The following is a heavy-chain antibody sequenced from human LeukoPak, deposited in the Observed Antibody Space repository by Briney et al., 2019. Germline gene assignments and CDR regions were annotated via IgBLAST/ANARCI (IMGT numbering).Heavy chain of an antibody. CDR3: ARDALGRGSSYLTGDQ. J-gene: IGHJ4*02. CDR2: IYISGAT. D-gene: IGHD5-18*01. CDR1: GFTVSSNY. Sequence: GGSLRLSCAALGFTVSSNYMSWVRQAPGKGLEWVSVIYISGATYYAGSVKGRFTIYRDNSKNTVFLQMNSLRAEDTAVYHCARDALGRGSSYLTGDQWGQGTLVTVSA. V-gene: IGHV3-66*01.